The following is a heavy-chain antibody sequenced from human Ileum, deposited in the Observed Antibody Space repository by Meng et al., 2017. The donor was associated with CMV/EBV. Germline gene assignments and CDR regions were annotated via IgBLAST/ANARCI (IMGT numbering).Heavy chain of an antibody. J-gene: IGHJ5*02. CDR1: GGSIGSGTYS. V-gene: IGHV4-39*07. Sequence: QLQEAGPGLVTPSVTLSLTCTVTGGSIGSGTYSWAWIRQSPGKGLEWIGSIYYSGSTYDNPSLKSRVTMSVDTFKNQFSLKLTSVTAADTAVYYCAGDWGPYSSRGYFDPWGQGTLVTVSS. CDR3: AGDWGPYSSRGYFDP. D-gene: IGHD6-13*01. CDR2: IYYSGST.